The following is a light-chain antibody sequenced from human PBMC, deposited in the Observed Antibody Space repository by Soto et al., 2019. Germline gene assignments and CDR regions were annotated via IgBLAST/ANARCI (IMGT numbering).Light chain of an antibody. V-gene: IGLV2-14*01. CDR3: SSFTSSTTYV. Sequence: QSALTQPASVSGSPGQAITISCTGTSSDVGGYNNVCWYQQHPGKAPKLIIYDVSNRPSGVFNRFSGSKSGNTASLTISGLQAADEADYYCSSFTSSTTYVFGTGNTVTVL. CDR2: DVS. CDR1: SSDVGGYNN. J-gene: IGLJ1*01.